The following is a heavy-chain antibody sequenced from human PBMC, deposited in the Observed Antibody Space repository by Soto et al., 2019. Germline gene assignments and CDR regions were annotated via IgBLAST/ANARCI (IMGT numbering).Heavy chain of an antibody. D-gene: IGHD2-21*02. J-gene: IGHJ3*02. CDR2: IKQDGSEK. CDR3: ARDVAVTTPAFDI. Sequence: GGSLRLSCAASGFTFSSYWMSWVRQAPGKGLEWVANIKQDGSEKYYVDSVKGRFTISRDNAKNSLYLQMNSLRAEDTAVYCCARDVAVTTPAFDIWGQGTMVTVSS. V-gene: IGHV3-7*01. CDR1: GFTFSSYW.